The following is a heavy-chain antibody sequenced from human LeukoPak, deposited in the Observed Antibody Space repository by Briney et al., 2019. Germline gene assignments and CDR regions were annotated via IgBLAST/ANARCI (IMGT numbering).Heavy chain of an antibody. V-gene: IGHV3-13*01. CDR2: IGTAGDT. CDR1: GFTFSSYD. D-gene: IGHD2-15*01. J-gene: IGHJ4*02. Sequence: GSLRLSCAASGFTFSSYDMHWVRQATVKGLEWVSAIGTAGDTYYPGSVKGRFTISRENAKNSLYLQMNSLRAGDTAVYYCARLYCSGGSCYYDYWGQGTLVTVSS. CDR3: ARLYCSGGSCYYDY.